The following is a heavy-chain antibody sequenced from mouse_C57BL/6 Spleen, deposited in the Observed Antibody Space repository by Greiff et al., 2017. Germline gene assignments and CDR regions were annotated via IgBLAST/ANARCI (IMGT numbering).Heavy chain of an antibody. CDR2: INYDGSST. CDR3: ARLGGAMDY. D-gene: IGHD4-1*01. J-gene: IGHJ4*01. CDR1: GFTFSDYY. Sequence: EVKLVESEGGLVQPGSSMKLSCTASGFTFSDYYMAWVRQVPEKGLEWVANINYDGSSTYYLDSLKSRFIISRDNAKNILYLQMSSLKSEDTATYYCARLGGAMDYWGQGTSVTVSS. V-gene: IGHV5-16*01.